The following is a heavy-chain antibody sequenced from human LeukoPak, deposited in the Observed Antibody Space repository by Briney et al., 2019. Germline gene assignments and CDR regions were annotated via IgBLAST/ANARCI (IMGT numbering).Heavy chain of an antibody. CDR2: VFYNGYT. Sequence: PSETLSLTCSVSGGSVNNYYWAWIRQSPGKTLGWIAYVFYNGYTSYNPSLKSRATISIGTSRNQFSLQLSSVTAADTAVYFCARIPPYNSGRGGFDYWGQGTLVTVSS. CDR1: GGSVNNYY. D-gene: IGHD1-1*01. V-gene: IGHV4-59*02. CDR3: ARIPPYNSGRGGFDY. J-gene: IGHJ4*02.